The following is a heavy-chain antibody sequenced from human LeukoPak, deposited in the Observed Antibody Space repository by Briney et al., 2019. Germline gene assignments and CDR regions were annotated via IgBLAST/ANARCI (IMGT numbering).Heavy chain of an antibody. J-gene: IGHJ4*02. D-gene: IGHD1-26*01. Sequence: GESLKISCKGSGYSFTSYWIGWVRQMPGKGLEWMGIIYPGDSDTRYSPSFQGQVTISADKSISTAYLQWSSLKASETAIYYCASSGRAGSTDFDFWGQGTLVTVSS. V-gene: IGHV5-51*01. CDR2: IYPGDSDT. CDR1: GYSFTSYW. CDR3: ASSGRAGSTDFDF.